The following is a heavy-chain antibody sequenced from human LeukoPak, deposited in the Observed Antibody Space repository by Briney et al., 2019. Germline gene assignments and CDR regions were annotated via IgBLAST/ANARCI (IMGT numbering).Heavy chain of an antibody. D-gene: IGHD6-19*01. J-gene: IGHJ4*02. CDR2: ICSSGSTI. CDR1: GFTFSSYE. Sequence: PGGSLRLSCAASGFTFSSYEMNWLRQPPGKGLDWVSYICSSGSTIYYADSVKGRFTISRDNARQSLYLQMNSLRGEDTAVYYCARGPHPYSSGWYHFDYWGQGTLVTVSS. CDR3: ARGPHPYSSGWYHFDY. V-gene: IGHV3-48*03.